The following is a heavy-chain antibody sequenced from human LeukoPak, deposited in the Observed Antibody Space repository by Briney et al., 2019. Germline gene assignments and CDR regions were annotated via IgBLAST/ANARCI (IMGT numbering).Heavy chain of an antibody. J-gene: IGHJ4*02. CDR3: ASTAVAGTRGFDY. V-gene: IGHV4-34*01. CDR1: GGSFSGYY. Sequence: PSETLSLTCAVYGGSFSGYYWSWIRQPPRQGLEWIGEINHSGSTNYNPSLKSRVTISVDTSKNQFSLKLSSVTAADTAVYYCASTAVAGTRGFDYWGQGTLVTVSS. CDR2: INHSGST. D-gene: IGHD6-19*01.